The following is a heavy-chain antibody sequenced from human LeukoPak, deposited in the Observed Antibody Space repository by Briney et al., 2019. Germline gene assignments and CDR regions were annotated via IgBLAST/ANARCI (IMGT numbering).Heavy chain of an antibody. D-gene: IGHD2-15*01. J-gene: IGHJ4*02. CDR3: ARDQLYCSGGICYFDY. CDR2: INSDGRST. Sequence: GGSLRLSCAASGFTFSSYWMHWVRQAPGKGLVWVSRINSDGRSTSCADSVKGRFTISRDNAKNTLYLQMNSLRVEDTAVYYCARDQLYCSGGICYFDYWGQGTLVTVSS. CDR1: GFTFSSYW. V-gene: IGHV3-74*01.